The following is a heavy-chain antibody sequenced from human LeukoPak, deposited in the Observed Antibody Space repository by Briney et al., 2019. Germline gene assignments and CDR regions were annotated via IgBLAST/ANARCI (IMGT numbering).Heavy chain of an antibody. CDR2: ISGSGGGT. CDR1: GFTFSSYA. D-gene: IGHD2-2*01. J-gene: IGHJ5*02. V-gene: IGHV3-23*01. CDR3: ASTPYCSSTSCYPQRPSWFDP. Sequence: GGSLRLSCAASGFTFSSYAMSWVRRAPGKGLDWVSAISGSGGGTYYADSVKGRFTISRDNSKNTLYLQMNSLRAEDTAVYYCASTPYCSSTSCYPQRPSWFDPWGQGTLVTVSS.